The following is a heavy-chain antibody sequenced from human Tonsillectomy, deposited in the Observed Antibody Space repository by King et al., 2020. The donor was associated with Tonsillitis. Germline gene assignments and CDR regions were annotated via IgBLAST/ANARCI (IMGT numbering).Heavy chain of an antibody. CDR3: AKEVRSSGAPSEGYYYYGMDV. J-gene: IGHJ6*02. CDR1: GFTFSNYG. V-gene: IGHV3-30*18. CDR2: ISYDGTNK. D-gene: IGHD3-10*01. Sequence: VQLVESGGGVVQPGRSLRLSCAASGFTFSNYGMHWVRQAPGKGLEWVAFISYDGTNKYYADSVKGRLTISRDNSKNTLYLQMNSLRVEDTAVYYCAKEVRSSGAPSEGYYYYGMDVWGQGTTVTVSS.